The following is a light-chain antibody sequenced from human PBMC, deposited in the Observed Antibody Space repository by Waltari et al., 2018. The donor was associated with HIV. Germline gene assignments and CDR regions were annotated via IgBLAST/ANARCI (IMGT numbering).Light chain of an antibody. V-gene: IGKV2-40*01. Sequence: DVVMTQTPLSLHVTPGEQDSISCRSSQSLFYSGDGNIYLDWYLQKPGQSPQILIYTLSYRASGVPDRFTGSGSGTDFTLKISRVEAEDVGVYYCMQRLKFPITFGQGTRLEIK. CDR3: MQRLKFPIT. CDR2: TLS. J-gene: IGKJ5*01. CDR1: QSLFYSGDGNIY.